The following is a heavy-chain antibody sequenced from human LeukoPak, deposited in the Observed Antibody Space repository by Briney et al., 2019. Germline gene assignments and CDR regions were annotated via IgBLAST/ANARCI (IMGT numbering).Heavy chain of an antibody. V-gene: IGHV4-4*07. D-gene: IGHD7-27*01. J-gene: IGHJ4*02. CDR1: GGSISSYY. CDR3: ARLSFSLGYFDY. Sequence: SETLSLTCTVSGGSISSYYWSWIRQPAGKGLEWIGRIYTSGSTNYNPSLKSRVTISVDTSKNQFSLKLSSVTAADTAVYYCARLSFSLGYFDYWGQGTLVTVSS. CDR2: IYTSGST.